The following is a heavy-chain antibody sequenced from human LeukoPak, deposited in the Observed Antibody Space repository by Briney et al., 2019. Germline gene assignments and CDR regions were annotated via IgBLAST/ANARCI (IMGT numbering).Heavy chain of an antibody. J-gene: IGHJ4*02. D-gene: IGHD5-18*01. CDR2: IYYSGST. CDR3: ARVRSQLWPPTFDY. Sequence: SETLSLTCTVSGGSISSYYWSWIRQPPGKGLEWIGYIYYSGSTNYNPSLKSRVTISVDTSKNQFSPKLSSVTAADTAVYYCARVRSQLWPPTFDYWGQGTLVTVSS. CDR1: GGSISSYY. V-gene: IGHV4-59*01.